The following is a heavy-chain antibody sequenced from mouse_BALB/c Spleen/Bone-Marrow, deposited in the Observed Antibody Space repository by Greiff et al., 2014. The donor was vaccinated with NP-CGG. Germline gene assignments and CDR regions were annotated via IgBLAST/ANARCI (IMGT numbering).Heavy chain of an antibody. CDR3: TRSGYYGYGWYCDV. D-gene: IGHD1-2*01. J-gene: IGHJ1*01. CDR1: GYTFTNYF. Sequence: QVQLQQSGAELVKPGASVKLSCRVSGYTFTNYFVYWVKQRPGQGLEWIGEINPSNDTPNFNEKFKSKATLTVDKSSSTAYMQLSSLTSEDSAVYYCTRSGYYGYGWYCDVWGAGTTVTVS. CDR2: INPSNDTP. V-gene: IGHV1S81*02.